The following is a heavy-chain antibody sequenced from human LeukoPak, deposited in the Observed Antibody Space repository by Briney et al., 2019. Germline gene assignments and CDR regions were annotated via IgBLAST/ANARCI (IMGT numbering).Heavy chain of an antibody. D-gene: IGHD2-8*01. CDR1: GFTFASYA. CDR3: AKGGNGYCSNGVCSPRVVAAIDY. Sequence: PGGSLRLSCAASGFTFASYAMSWVRQAPGKGLEWVSAISGSGVSTYYADSVKGRFTISRDNSKNTLYLQMNSLGAEDTAPYYCAKGGNGYCSNGVCSPRVVAAIDYWGQGTLVTVAS. V-gene: IGHV3-23*01. J-gene: IGHJ4*02. CDR2: ISGSGVST.